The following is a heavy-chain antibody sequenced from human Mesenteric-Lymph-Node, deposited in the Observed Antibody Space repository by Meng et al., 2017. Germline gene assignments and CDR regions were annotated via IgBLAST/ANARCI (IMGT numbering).Heavy chain of an antibody. V-gene: IGHV4-39*01. CDR3: ASPLGILGIVDL. D-gene: IGHD7-27*01. CDR1: GGSISSSSYY. Sequence: QDPGPGLVKPSEPPSLACTVPGGSISSSSYYWGWIRQPPGKGLEWIGSIYYSGSTYYNPSLKSRVTISVDTSKNQFSLKLSSVTAADTAVYYCASPLGILGIVDLWGRGTLVTVSS. J-gene: IGHJ2*01. CDR2: IYYSGST.